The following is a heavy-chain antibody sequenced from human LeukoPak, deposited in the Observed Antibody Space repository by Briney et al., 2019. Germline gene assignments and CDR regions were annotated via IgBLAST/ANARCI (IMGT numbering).Heavy chain of an antibody. D-gene: IGHD2-2*01. J-gene: IGHJ4*02. CDR3: ARLTGDVVVPSITYHYFDS. V-gene: IGHV4-59*11. CDR2: IHYSGDS. CDR1: GASISSHY. Sequence: PSETLSLTCTVSGASISSHYWSWVRQPPGKGLEYTAYIHYSGDSNYNPSLNNRVTISIDTSKNQFSLKLRSVTAADTAVYYCARLTGDVVVPSITYHYFDSWGQGTRVTVSS.